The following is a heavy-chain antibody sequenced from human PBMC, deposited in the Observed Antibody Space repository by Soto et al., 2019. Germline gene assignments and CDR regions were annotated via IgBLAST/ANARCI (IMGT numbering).Heavy chain of an antibody. Sequence: QVQLQESGPGLVEPSQTLSLTCTVSGGSVDRPGFYWTWIRHLPGKGLEWLAYIYYSGTTYTNPSLRSRLTMSIGTSGNQFSLRLLSVTAADTAIYYCARGSFLDTAAAYFDYWGPGTLVTVSS. J-gene: IGHJ4*02. V-gene: IGHV4-31*03. CDR3: ARGSFLDTAAAYFDY. CDR1: GGSVDRPGFY. CDR2: IYYSGTT. D-gene: IGHD6-13*01.